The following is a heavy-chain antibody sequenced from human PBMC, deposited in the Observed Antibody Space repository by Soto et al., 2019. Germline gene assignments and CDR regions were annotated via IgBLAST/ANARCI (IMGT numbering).Heavy chain of an antibody. CDR1: GGSISSYY. Sequence: SETLSLTCTVSGGSISSYYWSWIRQPPGKGLEWIGYIYYSGSTNYNPSLKSRVTISVDTSKNQFSLKRSSVTAADTAVYYCARLAARHWFDPWGQGTLVTVSS. CDR2: IYYSGST. V-gene: IGHV4-59*08. CDR3: ARLAARHWFDP. J-gene: IGHJ5*02. D-gene: IGHD6-6*01.